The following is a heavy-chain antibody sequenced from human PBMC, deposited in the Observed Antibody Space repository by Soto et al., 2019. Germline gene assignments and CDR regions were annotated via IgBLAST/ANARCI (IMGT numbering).Heavy chain of an antibody. CDR2: INPSGGST. Sequence: GASVKVSCKASGYTFTSYYMHWVRQAPGQGLEWMGIINPSGGSTSYAQKFQGRVTMTRDTSTSTVYMELSSLRSEDTAVYYCARDPTNYNYDFWSGYHYYYYMDVWGKGTTVTVSS. D-gene: IGHD3-3*01. CDR1: GYTFTSYY. J-gene: IGHJ6*03. V-gene: IGHV1-46*03. CDR3: ARDPTNYNYDFWSGYHYYYYMDV.